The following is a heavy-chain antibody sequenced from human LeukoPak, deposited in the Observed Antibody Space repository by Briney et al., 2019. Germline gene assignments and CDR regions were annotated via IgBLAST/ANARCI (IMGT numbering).Heavy chain of an antibody. V-gene: IGHV1-18*01. D-gene: IGHD2-15*01. J-gene: IGHJ4*02. Sequence: GASVKVSCKASGYTFTSYGITWVRQAPGPGLEWMGWINAYNGNANYAQRSQGRVTMTTDTSTSTAFMELRSLRSDDTAVYYCARDTEYCSGGSCYSNWGQGTLVTVSS. CDR2: INAYNGNA. CDR3: ARDTEYCSGGSCYSN. CDR1: GYTFTSYG.